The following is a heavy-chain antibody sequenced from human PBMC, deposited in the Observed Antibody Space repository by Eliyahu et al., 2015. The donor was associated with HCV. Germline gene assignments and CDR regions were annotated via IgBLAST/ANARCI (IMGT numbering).Heavy chain of an antibody. CDR3: AKDLKFCSGDSCPHALRNFFDP. CDR1: EFTFNNYG. D-gene: IGHD2-15*01. CDR2: ISYDGSEK. J-gene: IGHJ5*02. V-gene: IGHV3-30*18. Sequence: QVQLVESGGGVVQPGRSLRLSCAASEFTFNNYGMHWVRQAPGKGLEWVAAISYDGSEKFYADSVKGRFAISRDNSKNTLYLQMNSLRAEDTAVYYCAKDLKFCSGDSCPHALRNFFDPWGQGTLVTVSS.